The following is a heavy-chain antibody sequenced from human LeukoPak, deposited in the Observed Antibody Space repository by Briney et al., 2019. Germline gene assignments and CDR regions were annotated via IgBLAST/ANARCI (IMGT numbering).Heavy chain of an antibody. V-gene: IGHV4-59*01. Sequence: SGTLSLTCAVYGGSFSSYYWSWIRQPPGKGLEWIGYIYYSGSTNYNPSLKSRVTISVDTSKNQFSLKLSSVTAADTAVYYCARESGYSSGWYDIYGMDVWGQGTTVTVSS. CDR2: IYYSGST. D-gene: IGHD6-19*01. CDR3: ARESGYSSGWYDIYGMDV. CDR1: GGSFSSYY. J-gene: IGHJ6*02.